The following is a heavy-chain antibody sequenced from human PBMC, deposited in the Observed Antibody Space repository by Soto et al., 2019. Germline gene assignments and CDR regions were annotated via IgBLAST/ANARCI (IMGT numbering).Heavy chain of an antibody. V-gene: IGHV3-7*03. J-gene: IGHJ4*02. Sequence: GGSLRLSCAGYGFTFANHWLSWVHQAPGKGLEWVANINQYGGEKYYVDSVKGRFTISRDNAKNSLYLQMNSLRVEDTAVYYCAVYGSGVSAAAYWGQGTLVTVSS. CDR1: GFTFANHW. CDR2: INQYGGEK. CDR3: AVYGSGVSAAAY. D-gene: IGHD3-10*01.